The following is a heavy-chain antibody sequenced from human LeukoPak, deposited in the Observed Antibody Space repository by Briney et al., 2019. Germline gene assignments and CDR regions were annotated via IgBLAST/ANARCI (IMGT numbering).Heavy chain of an antibody. J-gene: IGHJ4*02. CDR2: INHSGST. Sequence: SGTLSLTCAVYGGSFSGYYWSWIRQPPGKGLEWIGEINHSGSTNYNPSLKSRVTISVDTSKNQFSLKLSSVTAADTAVYYCARSLSYYDYVWGGFDYWGQGTLVTVSS. D-gene: IGHD3-16*01. CDR1: GGSFSGYY. V-gene: IGHV4-34*01. CDR3: ARSLSYYDYVWGGFDY.